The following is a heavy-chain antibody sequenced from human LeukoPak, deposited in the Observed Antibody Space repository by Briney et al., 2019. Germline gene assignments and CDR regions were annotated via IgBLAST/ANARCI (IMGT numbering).Heavy chain of an antibody. CDR1: GFTLSAHW. Sequence: PGGSLRLPCAASGFTLSAHWMSWVRQAPGKGLEWVANIKEDGSEIYYVDSVKGRFTISRDIAKNSLYLQMNSLRAEDTAVYYCARDLYSQYWGQGTLVTVSS. CDR3: ARDLYSQY. V-gene: IGHV3-7*01. J-gene: IGHJ4*02. D-gene: IGHD2-21*01. CDR2: IKEDGSEI.